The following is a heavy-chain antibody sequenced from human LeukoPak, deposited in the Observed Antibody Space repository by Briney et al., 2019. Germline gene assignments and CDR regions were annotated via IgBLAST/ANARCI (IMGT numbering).Heavy chain of an antibody. CDR3: ARRIAGRLVNDAFDI. CDR1: GYTFTGHY. CDR2: INPYSGGT. V-gene: IGHV1-2*02. Sequence: ASVKVSCKASGYTFTGHYLHWVRQAPGQGLEWMGWINPYSGGTHYALILQGRVTMTRDTSASTAYMELSRLRSDDTAVYYCARRIAGRLVNDAFDIWGQGTTVTVSS. J-gene: IGHJ3*02. D-gene: IGHD6-6*01.